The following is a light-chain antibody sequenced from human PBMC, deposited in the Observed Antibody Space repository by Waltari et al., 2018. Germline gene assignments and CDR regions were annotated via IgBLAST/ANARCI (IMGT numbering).Light chain of an antibody. CDR1: SGHRNYS. CDR3: QTWDTGRGV. CDR2: VNSDGSH. V-gene: IGLV4-69*01. Sequence: QLVLTQSPSASASLGASVTLYCTLSSGHRNYSTTWHQQETGKGPRHLMRVNSDGSHSKGDGIPDRFSGSSSGAERYLIISSLQSEDEADYYCQTWDTGRGVFGGGTKLTVL. J-gene: IGLJ3*02.